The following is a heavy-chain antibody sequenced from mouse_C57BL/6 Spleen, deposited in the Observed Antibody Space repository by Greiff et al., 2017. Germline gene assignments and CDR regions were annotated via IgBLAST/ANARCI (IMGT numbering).Heavy chain of an antibody. V-gene: IGHV1-82*01. CDR1: GYAFSSSW. D-gene: IGHD2-12*01. CDR3: ARPKYDGYFDV. Sequence: QVQLQQSGPELVRPGASVKISCKASGYAFSSSWMNWVKQRPGKGLEWIGRIYPGDGGTNYNGKFKGKATLTADKSSSTAYMQLSSLTSEDSAVYYCARPKYDGYFDVWGTGTTVTVSS. J-gene: IGHJ1*03. CDR2: IYPGDGGT.